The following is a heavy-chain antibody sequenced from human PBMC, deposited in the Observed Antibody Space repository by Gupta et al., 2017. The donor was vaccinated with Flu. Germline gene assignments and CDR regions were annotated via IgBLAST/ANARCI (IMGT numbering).Heavy chain of an antibody. Sequence: QVQVVESGGGVVQPGRSLRLSCEASGFTFSTSGMHWVHTAPGKGLGWCAVIESDGIDKYYAGSVTGRFTISRYNSKNTLYLQMDSLRAEDTAVYYCARGEAGYTSGWYWYFDLWGRGTLVTVSS. CDR1: GFTFSTSG. J-gene: IGHJ2*01. CDR2: IESDGIDK. V-gene: IGHV3-33*01. D-gene: IGHD6-19*01. CDR3: ARGEAGYTSGWYWYFDL.